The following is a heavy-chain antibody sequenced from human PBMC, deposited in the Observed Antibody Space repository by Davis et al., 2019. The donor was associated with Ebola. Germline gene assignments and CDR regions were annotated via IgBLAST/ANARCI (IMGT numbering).Heavy chain of an antibody. CDR3: ASPRGDDSSGEGAFDI. Sequence: GESLKISCKGSGYSFTSYWISWVRQMPGKGLEWMGRIDPSDSYTNYSPSFQGHVTISADKSISTAYLQWSSLKASDTAMYYCASPRGDDSSGEGAFDIWGQGTMVTVSS. CDR2: IDPSDSYT. J-gene: IGHJ3*02. V-gene: IGHV5-10-1*01. D-gene: IGHD3-22*01. CDR1: GYSFTSYW.